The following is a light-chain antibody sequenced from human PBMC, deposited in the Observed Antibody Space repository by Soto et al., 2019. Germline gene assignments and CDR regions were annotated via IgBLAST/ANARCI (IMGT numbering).Light chain of an antibody. V-gene: IGKV3-20*01. J-gene: IGKJ5*01. CDR3: QQYGSSVIT. CDR1: QSVSSSY. Sequence: ESVLTQSPGTLSLSPGERATLSCRSSQSVSSSYLAWYQQKPGQAPRLLIYGASSRATGIPDRFSGSGSGTDFTLTISRLEPEDFAVYYCQQYGSSVITFGQGTRLEI. CDR2: GAS.